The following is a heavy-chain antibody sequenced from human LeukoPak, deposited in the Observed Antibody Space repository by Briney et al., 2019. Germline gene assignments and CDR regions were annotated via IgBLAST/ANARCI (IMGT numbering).Heavy chain of an antibody. J-gene: IGHJ4*02. Sequence: PGGSLRLSCAASGFTFSSYGMSWVRQAPGKGLEWVSGISESGRSTYYADSVKGRFTISRDNSKNTLYLQMNSLRAEDTAVYYCAKAHYGGNWYFEYWGQGTLVTVSS. CDR2: ISESGRST. CDR1: GFTFSSYG. V-gene: IGHV3-23*01. D-gene: IGHD4-23*01. CDR3: AKAHYGGNWYFEY.